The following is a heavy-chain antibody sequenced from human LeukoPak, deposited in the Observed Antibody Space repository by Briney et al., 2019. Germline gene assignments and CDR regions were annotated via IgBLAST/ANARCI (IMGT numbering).Heavy chain of an antibody. CDR3: ARHQWHYYYYMGV. Sequence: AETLSLTCTVSGGSISSSSYYWGWIRQPPGKGLEWIGSIYYSGDTYYNPSLKSRRVTISVDTSKNQFSLRLSSVTAADTAVYYCARHQWHYYYYMGVWGKGSTVTVSS. CDR1: GGSISSSSYY. D-gene: IGHD6-19*01. V-gene: IGHV4-39*01. J-gene: IGHJ6*03. CDR2: IYYSGDT.